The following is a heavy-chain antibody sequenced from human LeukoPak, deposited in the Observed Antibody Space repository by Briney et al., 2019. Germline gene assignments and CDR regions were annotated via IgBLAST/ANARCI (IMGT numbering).Heavy chain of an antibody. D-gene: IGHD1-1*01. CDR3: AKDSGSWNDGDNWFDP. Sequence: PGGSLRLSCAASGFTFSSYAMSWVRQAPGKGLEWVSAISGSGGSTYYADSVKGRFTISRDNSKNTLYLQMNRLRAEDTAVYYCAKDSGSWNDGDNWFDPWGQGTLVTVSS. CDR1: GFTFSSYA. CDR2: ISGSGGST. V-gene: IGHV3-23*01. J-gene: IGHJ5*02.